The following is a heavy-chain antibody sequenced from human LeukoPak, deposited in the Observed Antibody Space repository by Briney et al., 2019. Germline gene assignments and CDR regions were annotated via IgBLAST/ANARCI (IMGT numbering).Heavy chain of an antibody. CDR3: AKDLGGYQNY. J-gene: IGHJ4*02. CDR1: GFTFSSYA. CDR2: ISGSGGST. D-gene: IGHD5-12*01. Sequence: GGSLRLSCAASGFTFSSYAMSWVRQAPGKGLEWVSAISGSGGSTYYADSVKGRFTISRDNSKNTLYLQMNSLRAEDMAVYHCAKDLGGYQNYWGQGTLVTVSS. V-gene: IGHV3-23*01.